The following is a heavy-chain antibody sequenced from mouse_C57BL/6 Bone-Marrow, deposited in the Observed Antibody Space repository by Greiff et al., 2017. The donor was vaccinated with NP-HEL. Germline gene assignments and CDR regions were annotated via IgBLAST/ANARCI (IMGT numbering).Heavy chain of an antibody. CDR1: GYAFSSSW. D-gene: IGHD1-1*01. V-gene: IGHV1-82*01. J-gene: IGHJ3*01. Sequence: QVQLQQSGPELVKPGASVKISCKASGYAFSSSWMNWVKQRPGKGLEWIGRIYPGDGATTYNGKFKGKATLTADKSSSTAYMQRSSRTSEDSAVYFCARGYYGSSPWFAYWGQGTLVTVSA. CDR3: ARGYYGSSPWFAY. CDR2: IYPGDGAT.